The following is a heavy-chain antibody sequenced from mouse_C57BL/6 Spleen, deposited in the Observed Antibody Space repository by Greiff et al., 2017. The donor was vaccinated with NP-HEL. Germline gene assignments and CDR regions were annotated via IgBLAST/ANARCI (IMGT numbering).Heavy chain of an antibody. CDR2: IDPENGDT. D-gene: IGHD3-3*01. J-gene: IGHJ4*01. Sequence: EVKVVESGAELVRPGASVKLSCTASGFNIKDDYMHWVKQRPEQGLEWIGWIDPENGDTEYASKFQGKATITADTSSNTAYLQLSSLTSEDTAVYYCTTCGTLGNYAMDYWGQGTSVTVSS. CDR3: TTCGTLGNYAMDY. V-gene: IGHV14-4*01. CDR1: GFNIKDDY.